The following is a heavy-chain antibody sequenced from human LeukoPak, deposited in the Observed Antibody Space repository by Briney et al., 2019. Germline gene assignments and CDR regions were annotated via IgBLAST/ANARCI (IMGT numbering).Heavy chain of an antibody. CDR1: GFTFSSYG. CDR2: ISYDGSNK. Sequence: RSLRLSCAASGFTFSSYGMHWVRQAPGKGLEWVAVISYDGSNKYYADSVKGRFTISRDNSKNTLYLQMNSLRAEDTAVYYCAKAMVRGVIYDYWGQGTLVTVSS. J-gene: IGHJ4*02. CDR3: AKAMVRGVIYDY. D-gene: IGHD3-10*01. V-gene: IGHV3-30*18.